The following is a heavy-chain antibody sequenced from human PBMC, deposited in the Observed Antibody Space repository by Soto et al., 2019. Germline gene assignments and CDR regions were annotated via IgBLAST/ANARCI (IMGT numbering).Heavy chain of an antibody. Sequence: TVKVSCKASGGTFSSYTISWVRQAPGQGLEWMGRIIPILGIANYAQKFQGRVTITADESTSTAYLELSSLRSEDTAVYYCAIRCSWYLPFDYWGQGTLVTVSS. CDR3: AIRCSWYLPFDY. J-gene: IGHJ4*02. CDR1: GGTFSSYT. D-gene: IGHD6-13*01. V-gene: IGHV1-69*02. CDR2: IIPILGIA.